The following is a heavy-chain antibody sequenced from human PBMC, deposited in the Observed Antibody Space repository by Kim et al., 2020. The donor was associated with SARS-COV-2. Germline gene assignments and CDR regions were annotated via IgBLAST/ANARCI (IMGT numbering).Heavy chain of an antibody. CDR1: GFTFSSYW. CDR2: IKQDGSEK. Sequence: GGSLRLSCAASGFTFSSYWMSWVRQAPGKGLEWVANIKQDGSEKYYVDSVKGRFTISRDNAKNSLYLQMNSPRAEDTAVYYCARVTLVATFDYWGQGTLVTVSS. D-gene: IGHD5-12*01. J-gene: IGHJ4*02. V-gene: IGHV3-7*05. CDR3: ARVTLVATFDY.